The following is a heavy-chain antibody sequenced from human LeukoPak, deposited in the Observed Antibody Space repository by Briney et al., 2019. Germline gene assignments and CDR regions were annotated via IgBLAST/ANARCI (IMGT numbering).Heavy chain of an antibody. CDR1: GFAFSSYS. D-gene: IGHD3-22*01. CDR2: ISSSSSYT. J-gene: IGHJ3*02. V-gene: IGHV3-21*01. CDR3: ARNFYETTGFYYDAFDI. Sequence: GGSLRLSCAASGFAFSSYSMNWVRQAPGKGLEWVSSISSSSSYTYYADSVKGRFTISRDNSRNSLYLQMNSLRVEDTAVYYCARNFYETTGFYYDAFDIWGQGTAVTVSS.